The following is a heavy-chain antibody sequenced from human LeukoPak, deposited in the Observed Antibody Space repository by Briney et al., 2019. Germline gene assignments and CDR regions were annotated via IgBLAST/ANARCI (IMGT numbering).Heavy chain of an antibody. J-gene: IGHJ6*03. CDR1: GFTFSSYA. V-gene: IGHV3-23*01. Sequence: GSLRLSCAASGFTFSSYAMSWVRQAPGKGLEWVSAISGSGGSTYYADPVKGRFTISRDNSKNTLYLQMNSLRAEDTAVYYCAKDLVYYDFWSGYYKDYYYYMDVWGKGTTVTVSS. CDR3: AKDLVYYDFWSGYYKDYYYYMDV. CDR2: ISGSGGST. D-gene: IGHD3-3*01.